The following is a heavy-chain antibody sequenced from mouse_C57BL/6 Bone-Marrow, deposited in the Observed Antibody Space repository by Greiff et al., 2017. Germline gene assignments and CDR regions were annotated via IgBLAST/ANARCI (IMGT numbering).Heavy chain of an antibody. D-gene: IGHD1-1*01. CDR2: IHPNSGST. Sequence: QVQLQQPGAELVKPGASVKLSCKASGYTFTSYWMHWVKQRPGQGLEWIGMIHPNSGSTNYNEKFKSKATLTVDKSSSTAYMQLSSLTSEDSAVYYCASGGTVVYYYAMDYWGQGTSVTVSS. CDR1: GYTFTSYW. CDR3: ASGGTVVYYYAMDY. V-gene: IGHV1-64*01. J-gene: IGHJ4*01.